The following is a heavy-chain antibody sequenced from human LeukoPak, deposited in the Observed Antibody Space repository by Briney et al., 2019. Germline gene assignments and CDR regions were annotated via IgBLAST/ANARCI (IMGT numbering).Heavy chain of an antibody. J-gene: IGHJ4*02. CDR2: IKQDGGEK. Sequence: PGGSLRLCCAASGFSFSSYWMTWVRQAPGKGPEWVANIKQDGGEKYYVDSVSGRFTISRDNAKNSLYLQMNSLRAEDTAVYYCARMSTSSWFVCDYWGQGTLVTVAS. CDR1: GFSFSSYW. CDR3: ARMSTSSWFVCDY. D-gene: IGHD6-13*01. V-gene: IGHV3-7*01.